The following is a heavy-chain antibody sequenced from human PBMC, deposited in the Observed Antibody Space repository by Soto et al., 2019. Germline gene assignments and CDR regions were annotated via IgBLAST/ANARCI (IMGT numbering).Heavy chain of an antibody. CDR1: GFTFSSFA. CDR2: ISVSGGGT. J-gene: IGHJ4*02. Sequence: GGSLRLSCAASGFTFSSFAMSWVRQAPGKGLEWVSGISVSGGGTYHGDSVKGRFTISRDNSKSTLYLQMNSLRAEDTAVYYCAKDGESEYCSGASCYYDYWGQGT. CDR3: AKDGESEYCSGASCYYDY. V-gene: IGHV3-23*01. D-gene: IGHD2-15*01.